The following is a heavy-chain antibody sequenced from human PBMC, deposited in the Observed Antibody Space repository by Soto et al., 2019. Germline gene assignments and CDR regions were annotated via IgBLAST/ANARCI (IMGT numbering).Heavy chain of an antibody. Sequence: SETPSLTCTVSGDSISSGGYYWSWIRQHPGKGLEWIGEINHSGSTNYNPSLKSRVIISVDTSKNQFSLKLSSVTAADTAVYYCARGLLYYYGSGNLSDPWGQGTLVTVSS. D-gene: IGHD3-10*01. V-gene: IGHV4-31*03. CDR2: INHSGST. CDR1: GDSISSGGYY. CDR3: ARGLLYYYGSGNLSDP. J-gene: IGHJ5*02.